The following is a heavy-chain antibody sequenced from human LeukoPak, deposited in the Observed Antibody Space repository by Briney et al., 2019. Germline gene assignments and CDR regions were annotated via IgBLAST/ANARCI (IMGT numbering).Heavy chain of an antibody. CDR1: GYTFTSYG. D-gene: IGHD5-24*01. Sequence: ASVKVSCKASGYTFTSYGISWVRQAPGQGLEWMGWINPNSGGTNYAQKFQGRVTMTRDTSISTAYIELSRLRSDDTAVYYCARWADGYNYKSWFDPWGQGTLVTVSS. J-gene: IGHJ5*02. CDR2: INPNSGGT. V-gene: IGHV1-2*02. CDR3: ARWADGYNYKSWFDP.